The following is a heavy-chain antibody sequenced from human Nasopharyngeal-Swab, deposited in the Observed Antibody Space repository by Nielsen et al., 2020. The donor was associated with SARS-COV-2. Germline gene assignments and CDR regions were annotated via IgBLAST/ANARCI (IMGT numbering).Heavy chain of an antibody. D-gene: IGHD6-13*01. CDR3: AKDGEVAAARYYFDY. Sequence: GESLKISCAASGFTFSRYGMHWVRQVPGKGLEWVAVLSNDGGDKYYADSVKGRFTISRDNSKNTLYLQMNSLRPEDTAVYYCAKDGEVAAARYYFDYWGQGTLVTVSS. CDR1: GFTFSRYG. V-gene: IGHV3-30*18. CDR2: LSNDGGDK. J-gene: IGHJ4*02.